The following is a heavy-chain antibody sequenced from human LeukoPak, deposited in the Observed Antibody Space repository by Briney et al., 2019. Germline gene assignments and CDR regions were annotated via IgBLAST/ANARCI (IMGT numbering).Heavy chain of an antibody. D-gene: IGHD1-1*01. Sequence: PSETLSLTCTASGGSIGSSTYYWVWIRQPPGKGLEWIGSIYYNGNTYYSPSLQSRVSISVATSKNQFSLKLSSVTAADTAVYYCARERLSYYYMDAWGKGTTVTVSS. CDR1: GGSIGSSTYY. J-gene: IGHJ6*03. CDR2: IYYNGNT. CDR3: ARERLSYYYMDA. V-gene: IGHV4-39*07.